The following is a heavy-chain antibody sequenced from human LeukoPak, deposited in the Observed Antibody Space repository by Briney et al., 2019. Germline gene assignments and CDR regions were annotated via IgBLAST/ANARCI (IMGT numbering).Heavy chain of an antibody. D-gene: IGHD3-10*01. CDR2: IIPILGIA. Sequence: SVKVSCKASGYTFTGYYMHWVRQAPGQGLEWMGRIIPILGIANYAQKFQGRVTITADKSTSTAYMELSSLRSEDTAVYYCARVRAGSAADYFDYWGQGTLVTVSS. J-gene: IGHJ4*02. CDR3: ARVRAGSAADYFDY. CDR1: GYTFTGYY. V-gene: IGHV1-69*04.